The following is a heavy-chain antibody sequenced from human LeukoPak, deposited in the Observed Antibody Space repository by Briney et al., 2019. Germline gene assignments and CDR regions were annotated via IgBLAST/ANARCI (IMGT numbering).Heavy chain of an antibody. CDR1: GYTFTSYS. J-gene: IGHJ4*02. Sequence: GASVKVSCKASGYTFTSYSINWLRQAPGQGLEWMGRISVYRGNTKYAQIFQGRVTMTTDTSTSTAYMELRSLRSDDTAVYYCARDSGWNYGDDHWGQGTLVTVSS. CDR2: ISVYRGNT. V-gene: IGHV1-18*01. D-gene: IGHD1-7*01. CDR3: ARDSGWNYGDDH.